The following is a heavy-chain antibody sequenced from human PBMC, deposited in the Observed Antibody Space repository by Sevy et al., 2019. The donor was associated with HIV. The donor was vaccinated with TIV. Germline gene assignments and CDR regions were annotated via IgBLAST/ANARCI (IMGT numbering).Heavy chain of an antibody. CDR1: GFTFSSYS. D-gene: IGHD2-21*02. J-gene: IGHJ6*02. V-gene: IGHV3-48*02. CDR2: ISSSSSTI. CDR3: ARDPPYCGGDCYYYGMVV. Sequence: GGSLRLSCAASGFTFSSYSMNWVRQAPGKGLEWVSYISSSSSTIYYADSVKGRFTISRDNAKNSLYLQMNSLREEDTAVYYCARDPPYCGGDCYYYGMVVWGQGTTVTVSS.